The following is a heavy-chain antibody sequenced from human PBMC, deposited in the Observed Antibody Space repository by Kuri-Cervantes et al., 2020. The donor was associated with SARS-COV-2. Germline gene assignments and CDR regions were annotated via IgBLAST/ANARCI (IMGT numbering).Heavy chain of an antibody. CDR2: IYYSGRP. V-gene: IGHV4-30-4*07. CDR1: GGSISSGGYS. J-gene: IGHJ4*02. Sequence: TLSLTCAVSGGSISSGGYSWSWIRQPPGKGLEWFGYIYYSGRPYYNLSLKSRATISVDTSKNQFSLKLSSVTAADTAVYYCDRVVPAADNFDYWGQGTRVTVSS. D-gene: IGHD2-2*01. CDR3: DRVVPAADNFDY.